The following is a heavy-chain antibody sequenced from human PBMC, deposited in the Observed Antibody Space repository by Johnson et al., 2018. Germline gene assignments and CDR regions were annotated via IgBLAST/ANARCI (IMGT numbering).Heavy chain of an antibody. Sequence: QLVESGGGLVQPGGSLRLSCAASGFTVSSNYMSWVRQAPGKGLEWVSVIYTGGSTYYADSVKGRFTISRDNSKNTLFLQMNSLRPEDTAIYYCAGGDYYVTGYVQHWGQGALVTVSS. D-gene: IGHD3-10*02. CDR2: IYTGGST. V-gene: IGHV3-66*02. CDR1: GFTVSSNY. J-gene: IGHJ1*01. CDR3: AGGDYYVTGYVQH.